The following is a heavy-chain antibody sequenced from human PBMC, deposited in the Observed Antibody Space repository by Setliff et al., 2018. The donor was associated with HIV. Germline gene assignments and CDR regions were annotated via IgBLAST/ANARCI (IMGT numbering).Heavy chain of an antibody. D-gene: IGHD3-10*01. CDR2: IKSKTDGGTT. J-gene: IGHJ4*02. CDR1: GFTFSTAW. Sequence: PGESLKISCAASGFTFSTAWMNWVRQAPGKGLEWVGHIKSKTDGGTTGYAAPVKGRFTISRDDSKNXLYLQMNSLKSEDTAVYYCTTTLSLWFGAPFDYWGQGTXXTVSS. CDR3: TTTLSLWFGAPFDY. V-gene: IGHV3-15*01.